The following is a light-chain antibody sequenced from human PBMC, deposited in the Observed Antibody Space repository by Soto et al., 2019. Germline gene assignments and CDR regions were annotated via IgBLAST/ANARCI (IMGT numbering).Light chain of an antibody. V-gene: IGKV1-5*01. Sequence: DIQMTQSPSTLSASVGDRVTITCRASQRVSSWLAWYQQKPGKAPNLLIFDASTLESGVPSRFIGSGSGTEFTLTISSLQPDDFATYYCQHYNDFPTFGQGTKVEIK. CDR2: DAS. J-gene: IGKJ1*01. CDR1: QRVSSW. CDR3: QHYNDFPT.